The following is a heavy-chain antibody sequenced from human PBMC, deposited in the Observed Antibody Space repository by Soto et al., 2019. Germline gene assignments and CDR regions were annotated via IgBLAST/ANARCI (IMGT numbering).Heavy chain of an antibody. CDR2: VSGGGETT. D-gene: IGHD2-2*01. V-gene: IGHV3-23*01. CDR1: GFTFISYA. J-gene: IGHJ2*01. Sequence: EVQLLESGGGLVQPGGSLRLSCAGSGFTFISYAMNWVRQAPGKGLEWVSAVSGGGETTFYADSVKCRFTISRDNSKNSVPLQINSLGVDDAALYYCARKVPWSTSLPLYWYLDLWGRGTLVTVSS. CDR3: ARKVPWSTSLPLYWYLDL.